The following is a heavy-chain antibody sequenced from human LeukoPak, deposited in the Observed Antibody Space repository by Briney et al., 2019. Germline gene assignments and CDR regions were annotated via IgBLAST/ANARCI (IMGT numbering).Heavy chain of an antibody. D-gene: IGHD6-13*01. J-gene: IGHJ4*02. CDR1: GGSISNYY. CDR2: IYYTGST. Sequence: SETLSLTCTVSGGSISNYYWNWIRQPPGKGLEFIGYIYYTGSTNYNPSLKSRVTMSVDTSKNQFSLNLRSVTPEDTAVYYCARNLIPEQLVLNFWGQGTLVTVSS. CDR3: ARNLIPEQLVLNF. V-gene: IGHV4-59*01.